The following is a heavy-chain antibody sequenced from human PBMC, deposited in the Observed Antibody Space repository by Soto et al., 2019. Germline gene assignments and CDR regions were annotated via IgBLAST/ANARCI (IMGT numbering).Heavy chain of an antibody. V-gene: IGHV3-15*07. Sequence: PGGSLRLSCAASGFTFSNAWMNWVRQAPGKGLEWVGRIKSKTDGGTTDYAAPVKGRFTISRDDSKNTLYLQMNSLKTEDTAVYYCTTADPSYSSSWYPYDFDYWGQGTLVTVSS. CDR2: IKSKTDGGTT. CDR3: TTADPSYSSSWYPYDFDY. CDR1: GFTFSNAW. J-gene: IGHJ4*02. D-gene: IGHD6-13*01.